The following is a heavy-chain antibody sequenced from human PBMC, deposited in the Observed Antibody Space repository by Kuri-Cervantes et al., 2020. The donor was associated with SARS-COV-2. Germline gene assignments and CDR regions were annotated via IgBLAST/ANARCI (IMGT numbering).Heavy chain of an antibody. D-gene: IGHD3-22*01. CDR3: PRWSPFRRVVVTSQGGAFDI. J-gene: IGHJ3*02. Sequence: ASVKVSCKASGYTFTDYYMHWVRQAPGQGLEGMGWINPNSGGTNYAQKFQGWVAMTRDTSLSTAYMELSRQRSDDTAVYFCPRWSPFRRVVVTSQGGAFDIWGQGTMVTVSS. CDR1: GYTFTDYY. CDR2: INPNSGGT. V-gene: IGHV1-2*04.